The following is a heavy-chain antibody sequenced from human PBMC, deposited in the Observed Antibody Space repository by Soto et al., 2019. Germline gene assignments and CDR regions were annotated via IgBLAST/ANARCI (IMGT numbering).Heavy chain of an antibody. D-gene: IGHD3-22*01. CDR2: ISFDGSNK. CDR3: ARDPHSSGPDY. CDR1: GFTFSSYA. J-gene: IGHJ4*02. Sequence: GGSLRLSCAASGFTFSSYAMHWVRQAPGKGLEWVAIISFDGSNKYYADSVKGRFTISRDNSKNTLYLQMNSLRAEDTAVYYCARDPHSSGPDYWGQGTLVTVSS. V-gene: IGHV3-30-3*01.